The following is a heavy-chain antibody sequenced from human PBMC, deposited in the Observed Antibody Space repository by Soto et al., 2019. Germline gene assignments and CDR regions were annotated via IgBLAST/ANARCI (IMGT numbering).Heavy chain of an antibody. J-gene: IGHJ6*02. Sequence: QVQLVQSGAEVKKPGSSVKVSCKASGGTFSSYAISWVRQAPGQGLEWMGGIIPIFGTANYAQKFQGRVTITADESTSTDYMELSSLRSEDTAVYYCARDREDVSHGSGSSFYGMDVWGQGTTVTVSS. CDR2: IIPIFGTA. CDR3: ARDREDVSHGSGSSFYGMDV. D-gene: IGHD3-10*01. V-gene: IGHV1-69*01. CDR1: GGTFSSYA.